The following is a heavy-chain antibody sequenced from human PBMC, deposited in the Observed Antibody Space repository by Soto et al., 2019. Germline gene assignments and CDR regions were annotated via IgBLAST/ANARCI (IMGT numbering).Heavy chain of an antibody. D-gene: IGHD3-10*01. J-gene: IGHJ5*02. CDR3: AKERRVYYDSGRNDRWFDP. CDR2: INSGGSST. V-gene: IGHV3-74*01. CDR1: GFTLSSDW. Sequence: GGSLRLSCAASGFTLSSDWMHWVRQAPGKGLVWVSRINSGGSSTSYAGSVQGRFVISRDNAKNILYLQMNSLRAEDTAVYYCAKERRVYYDSGRNDRWFDPWGQGTLVTVSS.